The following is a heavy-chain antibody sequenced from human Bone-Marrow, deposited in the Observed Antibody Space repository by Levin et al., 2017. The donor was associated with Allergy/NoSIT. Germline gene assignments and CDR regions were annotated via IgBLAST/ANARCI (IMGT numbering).Heavy chain of an antibody. CDR1: GDSIRSYF. CDR3: AAVPGPAHNWFDP. Sequence: PSETLSLTCSVSGDSIRSYFWSWVRQPPGKNLEWIGYISYSGSTHYNPSLKSRVTISIDTSKNQFSLKLSSVTAADTAVYFCAAVPGPAHNWFDPWGQGTLVTVSS. J-gene: IGHJ5*02. V-gene: IGHV4-59*08. D-gene: IGHD2-2*01. CDR2: ISYSGST.